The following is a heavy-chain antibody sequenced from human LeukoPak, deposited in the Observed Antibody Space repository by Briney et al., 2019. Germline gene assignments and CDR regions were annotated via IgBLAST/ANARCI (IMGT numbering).Heavy chain of an antibody. CDR3: ARALRFSSPGGLSY. CDR1: GFTFSSYG. D-gene: IGHD3-16*02. CDR2: IWYDGSNK. V-gene: IGHV3-33*01. Sequence: PGGSLRLSCAASGFTFSSYGMRWVRQAPGKGLEWVAVIWYDGSNKYYADSVKGRFTISRDNSKNTLYLQMNSLRAEDTAVYYCARALRFSSPGGLSYWGQGTLVTVSS. J-gene: IGHJ4*02.